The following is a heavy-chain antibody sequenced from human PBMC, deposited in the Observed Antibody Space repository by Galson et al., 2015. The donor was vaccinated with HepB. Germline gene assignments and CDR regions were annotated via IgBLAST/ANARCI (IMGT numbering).Heavy chain of an antibody. Sequence: SVKVSCKASGYRFTSFAMHWVRQAPGQRLEWMGWINAGNGNTQYSQKFQGRVTIIGDTSSNTAYMEVSNLRSEDTAVYYCARVSGTYYPYWGQGTLVTVSS. CDR3: ARVSGTYYPY. J-gene: IGHJ4*02. CDR2: INAGNGNT. CDR1: GYRFTSFA. V-gene: IGHV1-3*01. D-gene: IGHD1-26*01.